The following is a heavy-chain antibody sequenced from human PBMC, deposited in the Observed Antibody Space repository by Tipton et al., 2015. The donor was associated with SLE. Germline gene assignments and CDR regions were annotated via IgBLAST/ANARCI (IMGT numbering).Heavy chain of an antibody. V-gene: IGHV4-61*02. Sequence: TLSLTCTVSGGSISNNSYYWSWIRQPAGKGLEWIGRIYTSGGTNYNPSLKSRVTISVDTSKNQFSLKLTSVTAADTAVYYCARGFRSITCLDYWGQGTLVTVSS. CDR1: GGSISNNSYY. CDR3: ARGFRSITCLDY. D-gene: IGHD2-2*01. J-gene: IGHJ4*02. CDR2: IYTSGGT.